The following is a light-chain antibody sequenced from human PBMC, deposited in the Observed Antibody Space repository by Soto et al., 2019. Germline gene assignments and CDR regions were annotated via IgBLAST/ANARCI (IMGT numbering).Light chain of an antibody. Sequence: EIVLTQSPATLSLSPGERATFSCGASQSVSSYLAWYQQKPGQAHRLLMYDVSNRATGIPASFSGSGSGTDTTLTSTRIEPEDFAVYYCQQRSSWPWTFGQGTRLEIK. V-gene: IGKV3-11*01. CDR3: QQRSSWPWT. CDR2: DVS. CDR1: QSVSSY. J-gene: IGKJ5*01.